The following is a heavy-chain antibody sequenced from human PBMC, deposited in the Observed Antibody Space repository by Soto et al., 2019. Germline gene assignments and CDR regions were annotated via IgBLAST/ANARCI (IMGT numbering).Heavy chain of an antibody. D-gene: IGHD2-15*01. CDR1: GFTFSSYG. V-gene: IGHV3-33*01. CDR3: ARDLMGYCSGGSCYSAPWFDP. Sequence: GGSLRLSCAASGFTFSSYGMHWARQAPGKGLEWVAVIWYDGSNKYYADSVKGRFTISRDNSKNTLYLQMNSLRAEDTAVYYCARDLMGYCSGGSCYSAPWFDPWGQGTLVTVSS. J-gene: IGHJ5*02. CDR2: IWYDGSNK.